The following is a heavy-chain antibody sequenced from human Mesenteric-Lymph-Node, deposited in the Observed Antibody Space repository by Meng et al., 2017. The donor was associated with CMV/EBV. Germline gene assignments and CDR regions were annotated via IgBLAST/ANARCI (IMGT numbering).Heavy chain of an antibody. CDR3: ATDGPTSLEPFKY. CDR1: GYTFTSYG. V-gene: IGHV1-18*01. Sequence: ASVKVSCKASGYTFTSYGISWVRQAPGQGLEWMGWITPYGGDTKYAQEVQGRLAMTTDTSTNTVYMELRGLTSDDTAVYFCATDGPTSLEPFKYWGQGTLVTVSS. CDR2: ITPYGGDT. J-gene: IGHJ4*01. D-gene: IGHD1-14*01.